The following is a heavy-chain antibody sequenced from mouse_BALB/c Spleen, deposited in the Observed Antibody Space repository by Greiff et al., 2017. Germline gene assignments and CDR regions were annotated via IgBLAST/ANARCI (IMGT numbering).Heavy chain of an antibody. D-gene: IGHD2-14*01. CDR1: GYTFTSYW. V-gene: IGHV1S22*01. CDR3: ARGGYRYDEYYYAMDY. Sequence: LQQPGSELVRPGASVKLSCKASGYTFTSYWMHWVKQRHGQGLEWIGNIYPGSGSTNYDEKFKSKGTLTVDTSSSTAYLQLSSLTSEDTAVYYCARGGYRYDEYYYAMDYWGQGTSVTVSS. CDR2: IYPGSGST. J-gene: IGHJ4*01.